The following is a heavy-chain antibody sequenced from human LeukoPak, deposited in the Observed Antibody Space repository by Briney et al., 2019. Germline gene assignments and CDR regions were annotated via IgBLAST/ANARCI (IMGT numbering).Heavy chain of an antibody. CDR2: ISWNSGSI. CDR1: GFTFDDYA. D-gene: IGHD3-3*01. J-gene: IGHJ4*01. Sequence: GGSLRLSYAASGFTFDDYAMHWIRQAPGKGLEWVSGISWNSGSIGYADSVKGRFTISRDNAKNSLYLQMNSLRAEDTALYYCAKAGGSDFWSGYLFDYWGQEPWSPSPQ. CDR3: AKAGGSDFWSGYLFDY. V-gene: IGHV3-9*01.